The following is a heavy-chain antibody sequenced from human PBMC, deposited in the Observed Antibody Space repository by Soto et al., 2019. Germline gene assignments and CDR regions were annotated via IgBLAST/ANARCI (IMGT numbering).Heavy chain of an antibody. CDR3: ARNTATGGWFDP. CDR2: IYYSGST. Sequence: LYLTCTDSGGSISSSSYYWGWIRQPPGKGLEWIGSIYYSGSTYYNPSLKSRVTISVDTSKNQFSLKLSSVTAADTAVYYCARNTATGGWFDPWGQGTLVTSPQ. D-gene: IGHD5-18*01. CDR1: GGSISSSSYY. J-gene: IGHJ5*02. V-gene: IGHV4-39*01.